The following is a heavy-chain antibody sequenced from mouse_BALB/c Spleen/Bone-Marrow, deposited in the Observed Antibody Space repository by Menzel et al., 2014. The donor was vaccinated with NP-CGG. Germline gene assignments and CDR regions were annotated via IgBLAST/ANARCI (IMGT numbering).Heavy chain of an antibody. CDR3: ARGPSYGNYLYYALDY. D-gene: IGHD2-10*02. Sequence: EVQLVESGGGLVKPGGSLKPSCAASGFIFRSYAMSWVRQTPERRLEWVASIISGGNTYYPDSVKGRFTISRDNARTIIYLQMSSLTSEDTAMYYCARGPSYGNYLYYALDYWGQGTSVTVSS. V-gene: IGHV5-6-5*01. CDR2: IISGGNT. J-gene: IGHJ4*01. CDR1: GFIFRSYA.